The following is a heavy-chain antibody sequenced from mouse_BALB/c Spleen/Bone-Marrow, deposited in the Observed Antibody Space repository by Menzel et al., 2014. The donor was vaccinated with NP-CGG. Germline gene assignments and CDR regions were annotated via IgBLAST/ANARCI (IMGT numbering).Heavy chain of an antibody. D-gene: IGHD1-1*01. CDR3: ARLGYYGYFVD. V-gene: IGHV4-1*02. CDR1: GFDFRRYW. CDR2: INPESSTI. J-gene: IGHJ2*01. Sequence: EVMLVESGGGLVQPGGSLKLSCAASGFDFRRYWMSWVRPAPGKGLEWIGEINPESSTINYTPSLKGKFIISRDNAKNTLYLQMSKVRSEDTALYYCARLGYYGYFVDWGQGTTLTVSS.